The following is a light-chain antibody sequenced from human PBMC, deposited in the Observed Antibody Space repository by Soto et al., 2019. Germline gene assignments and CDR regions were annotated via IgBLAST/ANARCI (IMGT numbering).Light chain of an antibody. Sequence: EIVLTQSPATLSLSPGERATLSCRASQSLSRYLAWFQQKPGQAPRLLIYDASNRAAGIPARFSGSGSGTDFTLTISSREPEDSAVYYFQQRSNWPPLTFGGGTKVEIK. CDR3: QQRSNWPPLT. J-gene: IGKJ4*01. CDR2: DAS. CDR1: QSLSRY. V-gene: IGKV3-11*01.